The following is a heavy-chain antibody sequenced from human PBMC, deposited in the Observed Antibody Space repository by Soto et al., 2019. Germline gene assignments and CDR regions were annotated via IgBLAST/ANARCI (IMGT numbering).Heavy chain of an antibody. CDR1: GFTFSSYG. CDR3: ASAYCSGGSCLVEAFDI. D-gene: IGHD2-15*01. V-gene: IGHV3-33*01. Sequence: GGSLRLSCAATGFTFSSYGMHWVRQAPGKGLEWVAVIWYDGSNKYYADSVKGRFTISRDNSKNTLYLQMNSLRAEDTAVYYRASAYCSGGSCLVEAFDIWGQGTMVTVSS. CDR2: IWYDGSNK. J-gene: IGHJ3*02.